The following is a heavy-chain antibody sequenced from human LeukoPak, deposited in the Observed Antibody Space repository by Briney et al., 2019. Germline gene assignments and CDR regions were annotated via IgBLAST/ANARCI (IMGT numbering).Heavy chain of an antibody. J-gene: IGHJ3*02. V-gene: IGHV4-59*01. CDR2: IYYSGDT. D-gene: IGHD3-3*01. CDR1: GGSISGYY. Sequence: SETLSLTCIVSGGSISGYYWTWIRQPPGKGLEWIGYIYYSGDTKYNPSLKSRVIISVDMSKSQFSLKLSSVTAADTAVYYCARLEWSGYYEGDFGALDIWGRGTMVTVSS. CDR3: ARLEWSGYYEGDFGALDI.